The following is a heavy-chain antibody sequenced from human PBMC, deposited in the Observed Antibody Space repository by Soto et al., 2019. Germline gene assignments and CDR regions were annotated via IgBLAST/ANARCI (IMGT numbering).Heavy chain of an antibody. D-gene: IGHD3-10*01. V-gene: IGHV4-39*01. J-gene: IGHJ6*02. Sequence: PSETLSLTCTVSGGSISSSSYYWGWIRQPPGKGLEWIGSIYYSGSTYYNPSLKSRVTISVDTSKNQFSLKLSSVTAADTAVYYCARLKGTEGYYYYYGMDVWGPGTTVTVYS. CDR3: ARLKGTEGYYYYYGMDV. CDR2: IYYSGST. CDR1: GGSISSSSYY.